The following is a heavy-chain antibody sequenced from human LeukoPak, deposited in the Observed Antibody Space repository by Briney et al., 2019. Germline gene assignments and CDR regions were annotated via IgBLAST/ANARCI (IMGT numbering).Heavy chain of an antibody. V-gene: IGHV3-23*01. Sequence: GGSLRLSCAASGFTFSSYAMSWVRQAPGKGLEWVSQMSGSGGSTYYADSVRDRFNIFRDNSKNTLYLHMNSLRAEDTAVYYCAKDLTDSRYTSSWYEPDAFDIWGQGIVVTVSS. J-gene: IGHJ3*02. D-gene: IGHD6-13*01. CDR2: MSGSGGST. CDR3: AKDLTDSRYTSSWYEPDAFDI. CDR1: GFTFSSYA.